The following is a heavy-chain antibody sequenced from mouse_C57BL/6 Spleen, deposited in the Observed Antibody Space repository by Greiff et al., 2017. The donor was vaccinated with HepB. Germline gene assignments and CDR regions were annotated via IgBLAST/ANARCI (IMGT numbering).Heavy chain of an antibody. Sequence: QVQLQQSGAELVRPGASVTLSCKASGYTFTDYEMHWVKQTPVHGLEWIGAIDPEPGGTAYNQKFKGKAILTADKSSSTAYMELRSLTSEDSAVYYCTSPHYYGSSPFDYWGQGTTLTVSS. CDR3: TSPHYYGSSPFDY. J-gene: IGHJ2*01. V-gene: IGHV1-15*01. D-gene: IGHD1-1*01. CDR1: GYTFTDYE. CDR2: IDPEPGGT.